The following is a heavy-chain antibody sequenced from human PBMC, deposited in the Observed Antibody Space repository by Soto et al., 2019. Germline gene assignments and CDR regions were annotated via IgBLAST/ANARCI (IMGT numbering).Heavy chain of an antibody. CDR2: IYPSVSS. CDR3: AREKVGTTFFDN. CDR1: GFAISGGYY. D-gene: IGHD1-1*01. V-gene: IGHV4-38-2*02. Sequence: SETLSLTCSVSGFAISGGYYLSWVRQPPGKGLEWIGSIYPSVSSYHNPSLATRLRLSIDTSKNQFTLNLTSVTAADTALYFCAREKVGTTFFDNWGQGIQVTVSS. J-gene: IGHJ4*02.